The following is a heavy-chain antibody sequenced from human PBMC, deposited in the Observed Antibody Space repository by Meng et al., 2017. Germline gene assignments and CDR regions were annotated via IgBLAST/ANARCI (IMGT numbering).Heavy chain of an antibody. J-gene: IGHJ4*02. CDR1: GFTFTSYA. Sequence: VGWVESGGGVVQPGRSLRASCAASGFTFTSYALHWVRQAPGKGLEGVAVISYDGRDKYYTDSVKGRFTISRDNSKNTLYLQMNSLRTEDTALYYCARDLLTFDSSGYYPDWGQGTLVTVSS. CDR3: ARDLLTFDSSGYYPD. CDR2: ISYDGRDK. V-gene: IGHV3-30*10. D-gene: IGHD3-22*01.